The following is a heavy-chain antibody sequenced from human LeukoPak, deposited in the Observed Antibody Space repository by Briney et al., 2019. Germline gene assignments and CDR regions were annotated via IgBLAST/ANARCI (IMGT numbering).Heavy chain of an antibody. CDR3: ARDPHTSNQPDY. V-gene: IGHV4-4*02. D-gene: IGHD2-2*01. J-gene: IGHJ4*02. Sequence: SETLSLTCAVSGASISDTHWWSWVRQPPGKGLEWIGEIYKSGSPNYNPSLRSRVAISEDKFKNQFLVKLTSVTAADTAVYYCARDPHTSNQPDYWGQGTLVTVSS. CDR1: GASISDTHW. CDR2: IYKSGSP.